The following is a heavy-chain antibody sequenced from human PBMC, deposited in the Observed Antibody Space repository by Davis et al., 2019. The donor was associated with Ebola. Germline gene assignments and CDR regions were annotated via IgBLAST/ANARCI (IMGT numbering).Heavy chain of an antibody. D-gene: IGHD3-9*01. V-gene: IGHV3-48*03. J-gene: IGHJ4*02. Sequence: PGGSLRLSCAASGFTFSSYEMNWVRQAPGKGLEWVSYISSSGSTIYYADSVKGRFTISRDNAKNSLYLQMNSLRAEDTAVYYCARDLRYPPPGYFDYWGQGTLVTVSS. CDR3: ARDLRYPPPGYFDY. CDR1: GFTFSSYE. CDR2: ISSSGSTI.